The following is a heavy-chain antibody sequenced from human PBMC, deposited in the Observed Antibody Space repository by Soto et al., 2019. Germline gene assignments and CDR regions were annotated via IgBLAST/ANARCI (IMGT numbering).Heavy chain of an antibody. Sequence: SETLSLTCTVSGGTISIGGYFWNWVRQHQGKGLEWIGYIYYSGSTYYNASLTSRLTMSIDTSKNQFSRNLSSVTAADTAVYYCGRVPSFCSDRARSAVESWGQGRMVSAS. CDR3: GRVPSFCSDRARSAVES. CDR1: GGTISIGGYF. D-gene: IGHD3-3*01. V-gene: IGHV4-31*03. CDR2: IYYSGST. J-gene: IGHJ3*02.